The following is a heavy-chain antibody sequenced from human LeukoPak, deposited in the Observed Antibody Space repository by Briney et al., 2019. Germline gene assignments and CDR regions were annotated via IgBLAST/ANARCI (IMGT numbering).Heavy chain of an antibody. CDR3: AREDGMIRNFDY. CDR2: IYSGGST. Sequence: GGSLRLSCAASGFTVSSNYMSWVRQAPGKGLEWVSVIYSGGSTYYADSVKGRFTISRDNSKNMLYLQMNSLRAEDTAVYYCAREDGMIRNFDYWGQGTLVTVSS. D-gene: IGHD3-22*01. J-gene: IGHJ4*02. V-gene: IGHV3-53*01. CDR1: GFTVSSNY.